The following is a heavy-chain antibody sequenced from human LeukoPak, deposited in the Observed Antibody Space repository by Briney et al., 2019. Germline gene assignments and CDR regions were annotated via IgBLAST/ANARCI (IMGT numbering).Heavy chain of an antibody. V-gene: IGHV3-23*01. CDR2: ISGGGGST. J-gene: IGHJ4*02. CDR1: GFTFSCYA. CDR3: AKDPSRELGFINY. Sequence: GGSLRLSCAASGFTFSCYAMSWVREAPGKELEWVSAISGGGGSTYYADSVKGRFTISMDNSKNTLYLQMNSLRAEDTAVYYWAKDPSRELGFINYWGQGTLVTVTS. D-gene: IGHD1-26*01.